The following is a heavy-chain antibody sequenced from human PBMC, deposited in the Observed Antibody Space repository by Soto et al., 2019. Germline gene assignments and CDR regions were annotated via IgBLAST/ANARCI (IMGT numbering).Heavy chain of an antibody. Sequence: ASVNVSCKASGYTFTSYGISWVRQAPGQGLEWMGWISAYNGNTNYAQKLQGRVTMTTDTSTSTAYMELRSLRSDDTAVYYCARTHSPPGLTARVPNWFDPWGQGTLVTVSS. CDR2: ISAYNGNT. CDR1: GYTFTSYG. CDR3: ARTHSPPGLTARVPNWFDP. J-gene: IGHJ5*02. D-gene: IGHD6-6*01. V-gene: IGHV1-18*01.